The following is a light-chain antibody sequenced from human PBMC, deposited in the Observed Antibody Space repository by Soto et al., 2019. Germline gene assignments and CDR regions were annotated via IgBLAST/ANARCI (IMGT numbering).Light chain of an antibody. J-gene: IGKJ4*01. CDR2: KAS. CDR1: QSISTW. V-gene: IGKV1-5*03. Sequence: DIQMTQSPSTLSASVGDRVTITCRASQSISTWLAWYQQKPGKGPTLLIYKASRLESGVPSRFSGSGSGTDFTLTIRSLQPEDFATYYCQQSYTAPLTFGGGTKVDIK. CDR3: QQSYTAPLT.